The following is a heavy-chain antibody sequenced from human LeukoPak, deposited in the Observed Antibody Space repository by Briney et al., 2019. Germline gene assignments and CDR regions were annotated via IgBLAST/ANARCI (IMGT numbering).Heavy chain of an antibody. CDR3: ARGSAVAGYYYYYYMDV. CDR2: IYTSGST. D-gene: IGHD6-19*01. V-gene: IGHV4-4*07. CDR1: GGSISSYY. Sequence: PSETLSLTCTVSGGSISSYYWSWIRQPAGKGLEWIGRIYTSGSTNYNPSLKSRVTMSVDTSKNQFSLKLSSVTAADTAVYYCARGSAVAGYYYYYYMDVWGKGTTVTVSS. J-gene: IGHJ6*03.